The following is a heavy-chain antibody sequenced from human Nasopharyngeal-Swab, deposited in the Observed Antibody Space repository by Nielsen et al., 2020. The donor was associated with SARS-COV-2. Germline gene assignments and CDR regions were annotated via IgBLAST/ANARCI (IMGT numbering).Heavy chain of an antibody. V-gene: IGHV4-59*13. J-gene: IGHJ6*02. D-gene: IGHD4-17*01. Sequence: SETLSLTCTVSGCPISSYYWSWIRQPPGKGLEWIGYIYYSGSTNYNPSLKSRVTISVDTSKNQFSLKLSSVTAADTAVYYCARDSVYYGDYQPYYGMDVWGQGTTVTVSS. CDR1: GCPISSYY. CDR2: IYYSGST. CDR3: ARDSVYYGDYQPYYGMDV.